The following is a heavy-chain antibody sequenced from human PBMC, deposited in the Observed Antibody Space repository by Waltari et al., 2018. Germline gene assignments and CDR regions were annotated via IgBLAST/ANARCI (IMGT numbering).Heavy chain of an antibody. CDR1: GFDFKMYT. D-gene: IGHD3-10*01. V-gene: IGHV3-23*01. J-gene: IGHJ5*02. CDR2: IIGIASAT. CDR3: AIKGPRVYFYDSGRITDP. Sequence: EGQLLESGGGLVQRGGSLILCCAASGFDFKMYTMSWVSQSRGKGLEWVSAIIGIASATFYAESVKGRFTISRDNSKNMVFLKMNSVRGEDTALYYCAIKGPRVYFYDSGRITDPWGQGTLVTVSS.